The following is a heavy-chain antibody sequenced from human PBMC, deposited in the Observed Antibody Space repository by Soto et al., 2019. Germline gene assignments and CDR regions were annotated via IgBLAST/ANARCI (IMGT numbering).Heavy chain of an antibody. J-gene: IGHJ4*02. V-gene: IGHV3-30-3*01. CDR1: GFTFSSYA. Sequence: GGSLRLSCAASGFTFSSYAMHWVRQAPGKGLEWVAVISYDGSNKYYADSVKGRFTISRDNSKNTLYLQMNSLRAEDTAVYYCARDASGWYGIFDYWGQGTLVTVSS. CDR3: ARDASGWYGIFDY. CDR2: ISYDGSNK. D-gene: IGHD6-19*01.